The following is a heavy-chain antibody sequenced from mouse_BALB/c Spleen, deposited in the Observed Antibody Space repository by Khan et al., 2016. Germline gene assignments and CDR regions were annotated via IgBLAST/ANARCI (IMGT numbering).Heavy chain of an antibody. CDR3: TRGGNSWYFDV. CDR2: IRLKSNNYAT. Sequence: EVKLEVSGGGLVQPGGSMKLSCVASGFTFSNYWMNWVRQSPEKGLEWVAEIRLKSNNYATHYAESVKGRFTISRDDSKSSVYLQMNNLRAEDTGIYYCTRGGNSWYFDVWGAGTTVTVSS. D-gene: IGHD2-1*01. V-gene: IGHV6-6*02. CDR1: GFTFSNYW. J-gene: IGHJ1*01.